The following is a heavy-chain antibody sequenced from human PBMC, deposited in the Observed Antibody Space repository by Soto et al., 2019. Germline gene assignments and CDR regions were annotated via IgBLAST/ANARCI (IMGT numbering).Heavy chain of an antibody. V-gene: IGHV3-30*18. CDR1: GFTFSSYG. J-gene: IGHJ4*02. D-gene: IGHD3-22*01. CDR2: ISYVGSNK. CDR3: AKEWVYDSSGWSFDY. Sequence: QVQLVESGGGVVQPGRSLRLSCAASGFTFSSYGMHWVRQAPGKGLEWVAVISYVGSNKYYADSVKGRFTISRDNSKNTLYLQMNSLRAEDTAVYYCAKEWVYDSSGWSFDYWGQGTLVTVSS.